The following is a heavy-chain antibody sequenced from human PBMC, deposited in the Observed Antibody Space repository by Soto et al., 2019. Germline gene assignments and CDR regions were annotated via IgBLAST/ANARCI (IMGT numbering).Heavy chain of an antibody. D-gene: IGHD1-1*01. CDR2: VHGGGST. Sequence: VQLVESGGGLIQPGGSLRLSCAASGFTVSNNHMTWVRQAAGKGLELVSFVHGGGSTSYADSVKGRFTNSRDNSKNTLYLQMDSLRAEDTSIYYCAGRLTTAASLDYWGRGTLVTVSS. CDR1: GFTVSNNH. V-gene: IGHV3-53*01. J-gene: IGHJ4*02. CDR3: AGRLTTAASLDY.